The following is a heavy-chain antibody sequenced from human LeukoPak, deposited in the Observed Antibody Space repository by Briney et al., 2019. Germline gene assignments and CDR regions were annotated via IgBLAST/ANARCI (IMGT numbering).Heavy chain of an antibody. Sequence: PSGTLSLTCAVSGGSISSSNWWSWVRQPPGKGLEWIGEIYHSGSTNYNPSLKSRVTISVDKSKNQFSLKLSSVTAADTAVYYCARGNRYCSSTSCLNWFDPSGQGTLVTASS. J-gene: IGHJ5*02. D-gene: IGHD2-2*01. CDR2: IYHSGST. CDR1: GGSISSSNW. CDR3: ARGNRYCSSTSCLNWFDP. V-gene: IGHV4-4*02.